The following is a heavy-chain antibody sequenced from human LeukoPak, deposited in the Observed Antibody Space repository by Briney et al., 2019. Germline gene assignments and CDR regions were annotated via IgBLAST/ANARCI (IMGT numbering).Heavy chain of an antibody. CDR1: GYTFTDYY. V-gene: IGHV1-2*06. D-gene: IGHD6-13*01. J-gene: IGHJ4*02. CDR3: ARDPYRAPAASSPTY. CDR2: INPNSGLT. Sequence: ASVKVSCKASGYTFTDYYIHWVRQAPGQGLEWMGRINPNSGLTNYVQKFQDRVTMTRDTSISTAYMELYILRSDDTAVYYCARDPYRAPAASSPTYWGQGTLVTVSS.